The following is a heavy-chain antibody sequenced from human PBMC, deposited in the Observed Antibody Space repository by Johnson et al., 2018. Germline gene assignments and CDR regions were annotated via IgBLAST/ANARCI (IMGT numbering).Heavy chain of an antibody. CDR1: GGSISSYS. V-gene: IGHV4-59*01. Sequence: QVQLQESGPGLVKPSETLSLTCTVSGGSISSYSWSWIRQSPGKGLEWIGYIYYSGNITYNPSLKSRVPISVDTSKNQFSLTLSSVTAADTAVYYCAKDINYYDSSGYYYYYYMDVWGKGTTVTVSS. CDR2: IYYSGNI. CDR3: AKDINYYDSSGYYYYYYMDV. D-gene: IGHD3-22*01. J-gene: IGHJ6*03.